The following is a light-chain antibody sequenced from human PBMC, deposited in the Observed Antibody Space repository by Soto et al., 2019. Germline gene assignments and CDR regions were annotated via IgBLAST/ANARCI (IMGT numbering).Light chain of an antibody. CDR3: QQSYSGPLT. J-gene: IGKJ4*01. V-gene: IGKV1-39*01. CDR1: QYIGTS. Sequence: DIRMTQSPSSVSASLGDRVTITCRASQYIGTSLAWYQQKPGKAPKVLIYAASSLQSGVPSRFSGIGSGTDFTLSISSLQPEDFATYYCQQSYSGPLTFGGGTKVDIK. CDR2: AAS.